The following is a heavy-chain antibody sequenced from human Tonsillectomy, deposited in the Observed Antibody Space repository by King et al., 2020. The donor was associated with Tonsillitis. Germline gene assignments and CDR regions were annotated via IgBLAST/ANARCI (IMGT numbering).Heavy chain of an antibody. D-gene: IGHD2-15*01. CDR1: GGSFSGYY. V-gene: IGHV4-34*01. J-gene: IGHJ6*02. CDR3: ARSSGTKRILYNYYGMDV. CDR2: INHSGST. Sequence: VQLQQWGAGLLKPSETLSLTCAVYGGSFSGYYWSWIRQPPGKGLEWIGEINHSGSTNYNPSLKSRVTISVDTSKNQFSLKLSSVTAADTAVYYCARSSGTKRILYNYYGMDVWGQGTTVTVSS.